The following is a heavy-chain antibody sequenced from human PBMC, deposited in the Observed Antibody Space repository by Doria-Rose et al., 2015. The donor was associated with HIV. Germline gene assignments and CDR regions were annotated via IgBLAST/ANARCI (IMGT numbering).Heavy chain of an antibody. D-gene: IGHD3-3*01. CDR3: ARMGSYRELDY. V-gene: IGHV4-31*02. CDR2: TYYTGTS. J-gene: IGHJ4*02. Sequence: GASVSSRGYYWNWIRQVPGKGLESLGYTYYTGTSDYSPSLKSRLNMAVDTSKNQFSLKLSFVTVADTAVYYCARMGSYRELDYWGQGALVIVSA. CDR1: GASVSSRGYY.